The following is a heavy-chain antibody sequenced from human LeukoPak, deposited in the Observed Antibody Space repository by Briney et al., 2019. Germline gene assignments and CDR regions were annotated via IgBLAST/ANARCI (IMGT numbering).Heavy chain of an antibody. CDR2: LNWNGKNT. CDR3: ARGAQRLDS. J-gene: IGHJ4*02. V-gene: IGHV3-20*04. D-gene: IGHD6-25*01. CDR1: GVSFDNDG. Sequence: GGSLRLSCAASGVSFDNDGMTWGREAPGKALEWVSGLNWNGKNTGYADSVRGRFSISRDNAKASLFLQMDSLRVEDTALYYCARGAQRLDSWGRGTLVTVSS.